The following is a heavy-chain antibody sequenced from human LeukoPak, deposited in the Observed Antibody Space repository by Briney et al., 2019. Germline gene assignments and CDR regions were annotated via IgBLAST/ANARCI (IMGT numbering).Heavy chain of an antibody. CDR3: ARGKWLDNY. D-gene: IGHD6-19*01. CDR1: GGSFSDYY. J-gene: IGHJ4*02. V-gene: IGHV4-34*01. CDR2: INHSGST. Sequence: SETLSLTCAVYGGSFSDYYWSWIRQTPRKRREWIGEINHSGSTNYNPSLKSRVTISVDTSKNQFSLKLSSVTAADTAVYYCARGKWLDNYWGQGTLVTVSS.